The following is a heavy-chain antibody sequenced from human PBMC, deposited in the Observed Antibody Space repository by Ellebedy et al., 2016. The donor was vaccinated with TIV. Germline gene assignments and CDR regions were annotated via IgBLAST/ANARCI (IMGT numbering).Heavy chain of an antibody. CDR1: GGSFTGYY. V-gene: IGHV4-34*01. CDR2: INQSGGA. D-gene: IGHD6-19*01. Sequence: SETLSLTCAVYGGSFTGYYYSWIRQPPGKGLEWIGEINQSGGATYNPSLKGRVTISVDMSKNQFSLRLTSVTAADTALYYCAEGRSGWYYFDYWGRGTPVTVSS. J-gene: IGHJ4*02. CDR3: AEGRSGWYYFDY.